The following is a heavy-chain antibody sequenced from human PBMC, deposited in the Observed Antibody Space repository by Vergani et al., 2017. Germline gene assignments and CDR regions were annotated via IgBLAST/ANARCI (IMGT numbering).Heavy chain of an antibody. V-gene: IGHV3-30*03. Sequence: QVQLVESGGGVVQPGRSLRLSCVVSGFTSSYYGMHWVRQAPGKGLEWVAVISYDGTEEYYADSVKGRFTISRDNSKSTLYLQMNSLRTEDTAVYYCATKSCGTPGCQIGYFREWGQGTLVTVSS. J-gene: IGHJ1*01. CDR3: ATKSCGTPGCQIGYFRE. D-gene: IGHD1-1*01. CDR1: GFTSSYYG. CDR2: ISYDGTEE.